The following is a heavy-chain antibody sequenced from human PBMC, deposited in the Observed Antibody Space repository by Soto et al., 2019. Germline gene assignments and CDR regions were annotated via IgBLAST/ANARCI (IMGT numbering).Heavy chain of an antibody. J-gene: IGHJ4*02. CDR2: ISGSGGST. D-gene: IGHD1-26*01. CDR1: GFTFSSYA. CDR3: AKDHHLGVGATTDFDY. Sequence: GGSLRLSCAASGFTFSSYAMSWVRQAPGKGLEWVSAISGSGGSTYYADSVKGRFTISRDNSKNTLYLQMNSLRAEDTAVYYCAKDHHLGVGATTDFDYWGQGTLVTAPQ. V-gene: IGHV3-23*01.